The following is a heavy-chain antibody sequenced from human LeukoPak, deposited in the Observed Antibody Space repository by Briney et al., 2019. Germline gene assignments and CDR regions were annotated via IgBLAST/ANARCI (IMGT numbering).Heavy chain of an antibody. V-gene: IGHV3-48*03. D-gene: IGHD6-19*01. CDR1: GFTFSSYE. J-gene: IGHJ4*02. CDR2: ISSSGSTI. Sequence: GGSLRLSCAASGFTFSSYEMNWVRQAPGKGLEWVSYISSSGSTIYYADPVKGRFTISRDNAKNSLYLQMNSLRAEDTAVYYCARGYSSGSFDYWGQGTLVTVSS. CDR3: ARGYSSGSFDY.